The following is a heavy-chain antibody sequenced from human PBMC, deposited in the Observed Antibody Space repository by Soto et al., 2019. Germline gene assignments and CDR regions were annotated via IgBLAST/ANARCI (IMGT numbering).Heavy chain of an antibody. J-gene: IGHJ4*02. Sequence: QVQLVQSGAEVKKPGSSVKVSCKASGGTFSSYAISWVRQAPGQGLEWMGGIIPIFGTANYAQKFQGRVTIXAXXSTSTAYMELSSLRSEDTAVYYCARALTLGPGMDYWGQGTLVTVSS. CDR3: ARALTLGPGMDY. CDR1: GGTFSSYA. CDR2: IIPIFGTA. D-gene: IGHD3-10*01. V-gene: IGHV1-69*12.